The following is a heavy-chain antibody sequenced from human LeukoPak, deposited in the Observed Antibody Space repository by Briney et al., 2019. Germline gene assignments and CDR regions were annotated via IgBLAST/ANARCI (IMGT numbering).Heavy chain of an antibody. D-gene: IGHD1-26*01. J-gene: IGHJ5*02. Sequence: GGSLRLSCVASGFTFSNKWMSWVRQAPGKGPEWVATIKKDGSQKYYVDSVKGRFTISRDNAQDSLYLQMNSLRVEDTAIYSCARVGWELLNLHFDPWGQGTLVTVSS. CDR3: ARVGWELLNLHFDP. V-gene: IGHV3-7*03. CDR2: IKKDGSQK. CDR1: GFTFSNKW.